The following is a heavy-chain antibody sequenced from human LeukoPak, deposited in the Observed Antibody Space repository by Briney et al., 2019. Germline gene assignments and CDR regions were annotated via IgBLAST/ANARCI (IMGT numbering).Heavy chain of an antibody. CDR2: INPNNGDT. J-gene: IGHJ4*02. CDR1: GYTFSGYY. CDR3: ARFLIGTKFYFDY. V-gene: IGHV1-2*02. D-gene: IGHD1-7*01. Sequence: ASVKVSCKASGYTFSGYYIHWVRQAPGHGLEWMGWINPNNGDTVYAQRFQGRVTMTRDTSISTAYMELSRLSFDDTAVYYCARFLIGTKFYFDYWGQGTLATVSS.